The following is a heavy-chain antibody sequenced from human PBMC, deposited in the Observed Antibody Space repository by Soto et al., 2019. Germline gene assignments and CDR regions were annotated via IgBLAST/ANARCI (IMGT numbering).Heavy chain of an antibody. CDR3: ARDVVRSTAGDS. CDR2: IIPIFTRT. V-gene: IGHV1-69*01. CDR1: GGTFSTSS. J-gene: IGHJ4*02. D-gene: IGHD2-15*01. Sequence: QLQLVQSGTEVKKPGSSVKVSCKASGGTFSTSSFVWVRQGPGQGLEWMGGIIPIFTRTNFAQKFQGRVTFSADESTRTTYMELRSLTSEDTAIYYCARDVVRSTAGDSWGQGTLVTVSS.